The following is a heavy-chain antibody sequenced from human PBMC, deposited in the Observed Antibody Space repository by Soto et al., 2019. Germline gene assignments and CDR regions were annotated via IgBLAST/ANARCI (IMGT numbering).Heavy chain of an antibody. CDR3: AHGSGWLSDY. CDR1: GFSLTSPAVG. J-gene: IGHJ4*02. Sequence: QITLKESGPTLVKPTQTLTLTCTFSGFSLTSPAVGVNWIRQPPGKALEWLALIYWDDDKQYSPSLKSRLTITKDTSKTPVVLTMKNMDPVDTATYYCAHGSGWLSDYWGQGTLVTVSS. D-gene: IGHD6-19*01. CDR2: IYWDDDK. V-gene: IGHV2-5*02.